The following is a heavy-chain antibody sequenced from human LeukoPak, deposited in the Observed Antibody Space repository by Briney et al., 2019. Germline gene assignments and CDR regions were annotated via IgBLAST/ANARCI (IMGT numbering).Heavy chain of an antibody. D-gene: IGHD1-26*01. J-gene: IGHJ3*02. CDR3: AKLNNGAFHI. Sequence: SQTLSLTCAISGDSVSSNSAGWNWIRQSPSRGLEWLGRTYYRSKWYNDSAVSVRGRITINPDTSKNQFSLQLNSVTPEDTALYYCAKLNNGAFHIWGQGTMVTVSS. CDR1: GDSVSSNSAG. CDR2: TYYRSKWYN. V-gene: IGHV6-1*01.